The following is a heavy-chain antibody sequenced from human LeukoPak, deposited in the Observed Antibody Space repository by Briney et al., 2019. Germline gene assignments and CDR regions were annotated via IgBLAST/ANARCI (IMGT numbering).Heavy chain of an antibody. CDR2: IKQDGSEK. Sequence: GGSLRLSCAASGFTFSSYWMSWVRQVPGKGLEWVANIKQDGSEKYYVDSVKGRFTISRDNAKNSLYLQMNSLRAEDTAVYYCARDGAQYYDFWSGYYGPFDYWGQGTLVTVSS. D-gene: IGHD3-3*01. CDR1: GFTFSSYW. V-gene: IGHV3-7*01. J-gene: IGHJ4*02. CDR3: ARDGAQYYDFWSGYYGPFDY.